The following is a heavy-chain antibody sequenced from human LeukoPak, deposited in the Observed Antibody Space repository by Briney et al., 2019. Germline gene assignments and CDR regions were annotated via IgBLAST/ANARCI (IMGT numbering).Heavy chain of an antibody. CDR1: GGSISSSSYY. V-gene: IGHV4-39*07. Sequence: PSETLSLTCTVSGGSISSSSYYWGWIRQPPGKGLEWIGSIYHSGSTYYNPPLKSRVTISVDTSKNQFSLKLSSVTAADTAVYYCARDMHSSSWYYDYWGQGTLVTVSS. D-gene: IGHD6-13*01. J-gene: IGHJ4*02. CDR3: ARDMHSSSWYYDY. CDR2: IYHSGST.